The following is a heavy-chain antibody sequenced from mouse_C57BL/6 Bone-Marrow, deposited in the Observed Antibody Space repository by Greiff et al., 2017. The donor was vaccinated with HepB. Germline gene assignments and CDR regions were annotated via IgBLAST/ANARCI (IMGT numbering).Heavy chain of an antibody. CDR3: ARGLYYYGSRGFDY. J-gene: IGHJ2*01. CDR1: GYSFTGYY. D-gene: IGHD1-1*01. CDR2: INPSTGGT. Sequence: VHVKQSGPELVKPGASVKISCKASGYSFTGYYMNWVKQSPEKSLEWIGEINPSTGGTTYNQKFKAKATLTVDKSSSTAYMQLKSLTSEDSAVYYCARGLYYYGSRGFDYWGQGTTLTVSS. V-gene: IGHV1-42*01.